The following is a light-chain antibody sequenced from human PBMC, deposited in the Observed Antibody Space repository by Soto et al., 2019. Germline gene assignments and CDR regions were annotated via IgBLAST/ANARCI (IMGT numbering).Light chain of an antibody. V-gene: IGKV3-20*01. J-gene: IGKJ1*01. CDR3: HQYGCSPQT. CDR1: QSVSNY. CDR2: GAS. Sequence: EIVLTQSPGTLSLSPGERATLSCRASQSVSNYLAWYQRKPGQAPRLLIYGASSRATGIPDRFSGSGSGTDFTLTISRLEPEDFAVYYCHQYGCSPQTFGQGTKVEIK.